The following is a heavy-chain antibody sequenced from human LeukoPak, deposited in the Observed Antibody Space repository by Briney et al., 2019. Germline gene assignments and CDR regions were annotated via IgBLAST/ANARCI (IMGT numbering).Heavy chain of an antibody. CDR1: GYTFTSYA. CDR2: INPNSGGT. J-gene: IGHJ5*02. Sequence: ASVKVSCKASGYTFTSYAMHWVRQAPGQRLEWMGWINPNSGGTNYAQKFQGRVTMTRDTSISTAYMELSRLRSDDTAVYYCARLQQKVTWGQGTLVTVSS. D-gene: IGHD4-11*01. CDR3: ARLQQKVT. V-gene: IGHV1-2*02.